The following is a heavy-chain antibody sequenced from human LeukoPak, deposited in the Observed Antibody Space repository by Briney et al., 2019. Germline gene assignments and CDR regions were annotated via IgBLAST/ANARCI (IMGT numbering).Heavy chain of an antibody. CDR3: AGGHFCSNGVCYSDYLYYYYMDV. D-gene: IGHD2-8*01. V-gene: IGHV4-34*01. CDR2: NNHRGST. J-gene: IGHJ6*03. CDR1: GGSFSGCY. Sequence: SEPLSLTCAVCGGSFSGCYWTGIRQSPGKGLEWIGQNNHRGSTNYNPSLKSRVTISVDTSQNQFSLKQSSVTAADTGVYYCAGGHFCSNGVCYSDYLYYYYMDVWGKGTTVTVSS.